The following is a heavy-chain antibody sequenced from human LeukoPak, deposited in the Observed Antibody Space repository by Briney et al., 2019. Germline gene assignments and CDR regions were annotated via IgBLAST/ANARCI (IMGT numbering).Heavy chain of an antibody. J-gene: IGHJ4*02. CDR1: GFSVSSNY. Sequence: GGSLRLSCAASGFSVSSNYMNWVRQAPGKGLEWAAIIYSGGNTYYADYVKGRFTSSRDNSKNTLYLQMNSLRAEDTAVYYCARGFPYGGSTNCHYFDYWGQGTLVIVSS. CDR3: ARGFPYGGSTNCHYFDY. CDR2: IYSGGNT. V-gene: IGHV3-66*01. D-gene: IGHD2-15*01.